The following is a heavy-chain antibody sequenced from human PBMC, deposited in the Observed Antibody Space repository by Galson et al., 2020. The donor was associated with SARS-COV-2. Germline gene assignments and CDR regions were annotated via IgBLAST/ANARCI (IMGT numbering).Heavy chain of an antibody. CDR3: ARGGVGPAGHLPFDP. Sequence: SETLSLTCTVSGGSLSSGGSYWSWISQRPGKGLEWIGYIYFNGATYYNPSLESRTTLSVDTSKSQFSLSLRSVTAEDTATFYCARGGVGPAGHLPFDPWGQGTHVAVSA. V-gene: IGHV4-31*03. CDR2: IYFNGAT. D-gene: IGHD3-16*01. CDR1: GGSLSSGGSY. J-gene: IGHJ5*02.